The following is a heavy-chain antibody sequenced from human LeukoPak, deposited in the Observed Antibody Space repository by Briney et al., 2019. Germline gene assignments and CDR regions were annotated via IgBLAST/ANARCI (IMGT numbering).Heavy chain of an antibody. CDR3: ASLAVAYDAFDI. Sequence: SETLSLTCTVSGGSISSYYWSWIRQPPGKGLEWIGYIYYSGSTNYNPSLKSRVTISVDTSKNQFSLKLSSLTAADTAVYYCASLAVAYDAFDIWGQGTMVTVSS. J-gene: IGHJ3*02. CDR2: IYYSGST. V-gene: IGHV4-59*08. D-gene: IGHD6-19*01. CDR1: GGSISSYY.